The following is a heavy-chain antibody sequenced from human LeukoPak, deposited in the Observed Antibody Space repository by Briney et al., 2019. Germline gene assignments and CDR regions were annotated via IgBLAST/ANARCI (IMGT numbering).Heavy chain of an antibody. D-gene: IGHD3-22*01. CDR1: GGSFSGYY. CDR2: INHSGST. CDR3: ARASTITMIVTPTLNWFDP. V-gene: IGHV4-34*01. Sequence: SETLSLTCAVYGGSFSGYYWSWIRQPPGKGLEWIGEINHSGSTNYNPSLKSRVTISVDTSKNQFSLKLSSVTAADTAVYYCARASTITMIVTPTLNWFDPWGQGTLVTVSS. J-gene: IGHJ5*02.